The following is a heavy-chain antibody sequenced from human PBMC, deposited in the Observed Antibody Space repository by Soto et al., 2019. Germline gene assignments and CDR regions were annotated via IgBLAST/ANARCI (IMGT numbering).Heavy chain of an antibody. Sequence: GGSQRLSCAASGFTFSSYAMSWVRQAPGKGLEWVSTISGSGGSTYYADSVKGRFTISRDNSKNTLYLQMNSLRAEDTAVHYCATPTCGDYKQLGAFDIWGQGTMVTVSS. D-gene: IGHD4-17*01. CDR3: ATPTCGDYKQLGAFDI. CDR1: GFTFSSYA. J-gene: IGHJ3*02. CDR2: ISGSGGST. V-gene: IGHV3-23*01.